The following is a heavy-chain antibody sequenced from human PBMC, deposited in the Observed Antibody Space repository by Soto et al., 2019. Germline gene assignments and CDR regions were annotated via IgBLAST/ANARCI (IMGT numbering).Heavy chain of an antibody. CDR2: ISYDGSNK. CDR3: AKETIGGANWFDP. Sequence: QVQLVESGGGVVQPGRSLRLSCAASGFTFSSYGMHWVRQAPGKGLEWVAVISYDGSNKYYADSVKGRFTISRDNSKNTLYLQMNSLRAEDTAVYYCAKETIGGANWFDPWGQGTLVTVSS. D-gene: IGHD1-26*01. CDR1: GFTFSSYG. J-gene: IGHJ5*02. V-gene: IGHV3-30*18.